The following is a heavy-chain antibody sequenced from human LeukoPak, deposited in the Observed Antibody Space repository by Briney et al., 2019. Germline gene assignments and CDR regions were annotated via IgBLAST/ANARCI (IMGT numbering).Heavy chain of an antibody. CDR3: ARGRKGIAVAGTSYNWFDP. D-gene: IGHD6-19*01. Sequence: GASVKVSCKASGYTFTGYYMHWVRQAPGQGLEWMGWINPNSGGTNYAQKFQGRVTMTRDTSISTAYMELSRLRSDDTAVYYCARGRKGIAVAGTSYNWFDPWGQGTLVTVSS. V-gene: IGHV1-2*02. CDR1: GYTFTGYY. J-gene: IGHJ5*02. CDR2: INPNSGGT.